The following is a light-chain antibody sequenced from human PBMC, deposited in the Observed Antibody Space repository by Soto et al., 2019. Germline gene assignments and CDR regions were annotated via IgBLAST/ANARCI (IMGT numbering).Light chain of an antibody. J-gene: IGKJ2*01. V-gene: IGKV3-15*01. CDR2: GAS. Sequence: EIVMTQSPATLSVSPGERATLSCRASQSVSSNLGWYQQKPGQAPRLLIYGASTRATGIPARFSGSRSGTEFTLTINSLQSEDFAVYYCQQYNNWPPYTFGQGTKLEIK. CDR3: QQYNNWPPYT. CDR1: QSVSSN.